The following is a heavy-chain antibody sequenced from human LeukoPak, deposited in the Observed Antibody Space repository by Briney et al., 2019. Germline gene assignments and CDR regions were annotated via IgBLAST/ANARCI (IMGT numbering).Heavy chain of an antibody. V-gene: IGHV4-59*01. CDR3: ARTTHYYDSSGYITYAFDI. J-gene: IGHJ3*02. CDR1: GGSFSGYY. Sequence: SETLSLTCAVYGGSFSGYYWSWIRQPPGKGLEWIGYIYYSGSTNYNPSLKSRVTISVDTSKNQFSLKLSSVTAADTAVYYCARTTHYYDSSGYITYAFDIWGQGTMVTVSS. CDR2: IYYSGST. D-gene: IGHD3-22*01.